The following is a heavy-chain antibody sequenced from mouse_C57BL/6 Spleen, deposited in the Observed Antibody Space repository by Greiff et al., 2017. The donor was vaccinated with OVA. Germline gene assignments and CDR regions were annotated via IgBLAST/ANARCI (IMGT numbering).Heavy chain of an antibody. Sequence: VQLVESGAELVRPGTSVKVSCKASGYAFTNYLIEWVKQRPGQGLEWIGVINPGSGGTNYNEKFKGKATLTADKSSSTAYMQLSSLTSEDSAVYFCARGDYDRWYFDVWGTGTTVTVSS. V-gene: IGHV1-54*01. CDR2: INPGSGGT. D-gene: IGHD2-4*01. CDR1: GYAFTNYL. CDR3: ARGDYDRWYFDV. J-gene: IGHJ1*03.